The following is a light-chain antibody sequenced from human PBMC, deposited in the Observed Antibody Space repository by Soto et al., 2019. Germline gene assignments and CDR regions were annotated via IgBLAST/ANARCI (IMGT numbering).Light chain of an antibody. CDR1: HGVIID. CDR3: QQRSNWPSIS. Sequence: EIVLTQTQAPLSLSPGERATLSCIPIHGVIIDVAWYQHKPGQAPRLLIYDASSRATDIPARFSGSGSGTDFTLTISSLEPEDFAIYYCQQRSNWPSISFGQGTRLEIK. J-gene: IGKJ5*01. V-gene: IGKV3-11*01. CDR2: DAS.